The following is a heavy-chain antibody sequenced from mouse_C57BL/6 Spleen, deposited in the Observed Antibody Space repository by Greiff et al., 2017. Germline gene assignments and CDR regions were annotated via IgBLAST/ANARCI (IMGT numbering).Heavy chain of an antibody. V-gene: IGHV1-82*01. CDR2: IYPGDGDT. CDR1: GYAFSSSW. Sequence: QVQLQQSGPELVKPGASVTISCKASGYAFSSSWMNWVKQRPGKGLEWIGRIYPGDGDTNYNGKFKGKATLTADKSSSTAYMQLSSLTSEDSAVYFCARGGGWYFDVWGTGTTVTVSS. CDR3: ARGGGWYFDV. J-gene: IGHJ1*03.